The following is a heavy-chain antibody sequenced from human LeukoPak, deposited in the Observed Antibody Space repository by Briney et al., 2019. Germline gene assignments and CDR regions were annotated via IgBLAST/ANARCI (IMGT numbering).Heavy chain of an antibody. J-gene: IGHJ4*02. CDR2: IIPILGIA. V-gene: IGHV1-69*04. CDR3: ASSGDYGDYEVY. D-gene: IGHD4-17*01. CDR1: GGTFSSYA. Sequence: GASVKVSCKASGGTFSSYAISWVRQAPGQGLEWMGRIIPILGIANYAQKFQGRVTITADKSTSTAYMELSSLRSEDTAVYYCASSGDYGDYEVYWGQGTLVTVSS.